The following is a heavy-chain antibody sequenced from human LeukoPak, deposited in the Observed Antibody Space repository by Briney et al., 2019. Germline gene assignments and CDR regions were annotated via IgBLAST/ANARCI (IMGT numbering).Heavy chain of an antibody. D-gene: IGHD2-15*01. Sequence: GAXVKVSCKASGYTFTSYAINWVRQAPGQGLEYMGWIRTSTGSPTYAQGFTGRFVFSLDTSVNTAYLQISSLKAEDTAVYYCARDLDSAAFDIWGQGTMVTVSS. V-gene: IGHV7-4-1*02. CDR2: IRTSTGSP. J-gene: IGHJ3*02. CDR1: GYTFTSYA. CDR3: ARDLDSAAFDI.